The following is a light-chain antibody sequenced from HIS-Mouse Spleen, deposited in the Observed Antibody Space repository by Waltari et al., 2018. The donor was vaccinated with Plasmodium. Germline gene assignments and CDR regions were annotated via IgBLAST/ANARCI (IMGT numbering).Light chain of an antibody. Sequence: EIVMTQSPATLSVSPGERATHSCRASQSVSSNLSWYQQKPGQAPRLLIYGASTLATGIPARFSGSGSGTEFTLTISSRQSEDFAVYYCQQYNNWAFTFGPGTKVDIK. CDR3: QQYNNWAFT. CDR1: QSVSSN. V-gene: IGKV3-15*01. J-gene: IGKJ3*01. CDR2: GAS.